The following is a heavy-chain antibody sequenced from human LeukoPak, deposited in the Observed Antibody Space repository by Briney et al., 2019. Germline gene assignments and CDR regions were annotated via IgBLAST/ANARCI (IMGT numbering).Heavy chain of an antibody. CDR1: GYTFTGYY. D-gene: IGHD6-13*01. CDR3: ARAGPGYSSSRYSRFDRRFDY. Sequence: ASVKVSCKASGYTFTGYYMHWVRQAPGQGLEWMGWINPNSGGTNYAQKFQGRVTMTRDTSISTAYMELSRLRSDDTAVYYCARAGPGYSSSRYSRFDRRFDYWGQGTLVTVSS. V-gene: IGHV1-2*02. J-gene: IGHJ4*02. CDR2: INPNSGGT.